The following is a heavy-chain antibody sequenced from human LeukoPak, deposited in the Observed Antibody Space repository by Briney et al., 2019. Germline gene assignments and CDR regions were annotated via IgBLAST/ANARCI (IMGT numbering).Heavy chain of an antibody. CDR1: GCTFSSYT. CDR2: IIPILGIA. J-gene: IGHJ5*02. Sequence: SVKVSCKASGCTFSSYTISWVRQAAGQGLEWMGRIIPILGIANYAQKFQGRVTITADKSTSTAYMELSRLRSEDTAVYYCARVCSRGSCYDSGTWGQGTLVTVSS. D-gene: IGHD2-15*01. CDR3: ARVCSRGSCYDSGT. V-gene: IGHV1-69*02.